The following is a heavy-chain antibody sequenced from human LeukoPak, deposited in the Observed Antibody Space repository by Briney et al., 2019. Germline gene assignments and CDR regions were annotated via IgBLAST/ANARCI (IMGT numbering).Heavy chain of an antibody. CDR3: TRGYCSGGSCYSGPGY. J-gene: IGHJ4*02. D-gene: IGHD2-15*01. Sequence: GGSLRLSCAASGFTFSSYWMHWVRQVPGEGLVWFSRINTDGTTTNYADSVQGRFTVSRDNVKNTLYLQMNSLTAEDTAVYSCTRGYCSGGSCYSGPGYWGQGTLVTVSS. V-gene: IGHV3-74*01. CDR1: GFTFSSYW. CDR2: INTDGTTT.